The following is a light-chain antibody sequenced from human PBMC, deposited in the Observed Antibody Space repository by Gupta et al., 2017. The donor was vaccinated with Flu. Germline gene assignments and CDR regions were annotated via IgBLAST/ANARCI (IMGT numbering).Light chain of an antibody. CDR2: EVS. Sequence: QSALTQPASVSGSPGQSITISCTGTSSDVGGYNYVSWYQQHPGKAPKLMIYEVSNRPSGVSNRFSGSKSGTTASLTISGLQAEDEADYYCSSYTSSSTLVVFGTGTKVTVL. V-gene: IGLV2-14*01. J-gene: IGLJ1*01. CDR3: SSYTSSSTLVV. CDR1: SSDVGGYNY.